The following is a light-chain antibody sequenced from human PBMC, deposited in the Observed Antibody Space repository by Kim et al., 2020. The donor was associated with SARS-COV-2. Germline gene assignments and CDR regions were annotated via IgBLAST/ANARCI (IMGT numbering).Light chain of an antibody. CDR1: QSISSW. Sequence: LSASVGDRVTITCRASQSISSWLAWYQQKPGKAPKLLIYDASSLESGVPSTFSGSGSGTEFTLTISSLQPDDFATYYCQQYNSYDTFGQGTKLEI. J-gene: IGKJ2*01. V-gene: IGKV1-5*01. CDR2: DAS. CDR3: QQYNSYDT.